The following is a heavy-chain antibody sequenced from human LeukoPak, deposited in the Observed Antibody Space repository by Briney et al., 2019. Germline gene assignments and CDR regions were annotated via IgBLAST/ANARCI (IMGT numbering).Heavy chain of an antibody. CDR1: GGSISSGGYY. D-gene: IGHD6-19*01. CDR3: ARLAPAQGWYVSY. CDR2: IFYSGST. Sequence: SETLSLTCTVSGGSISSGGYYWSWIRQHPGKGLEWIGYIFYSGSTYYNPSLNSRVTISVETSKTQFSLKLSSVTAADTAVYYCARLAPAQGWYVSYWGQGTLVTVSS. V-gene: IGHV4-31*03. J-gene: IGHJ4*02.